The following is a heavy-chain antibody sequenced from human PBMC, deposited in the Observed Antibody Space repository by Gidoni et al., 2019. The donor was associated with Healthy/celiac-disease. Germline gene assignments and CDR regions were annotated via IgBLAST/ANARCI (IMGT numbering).Heavy chain of an antibody. Sequence: EVQLVESGGGLVKPGGSLRLSGAASGFTFSSYSMNWVRQAPGTGLEWVSSISSSSSYIYYADSVKGRFTISRDNAKNSLYLQMNSLRAEDTAVYYCARATGTGDYWGQGTLVTVSS. V-gene: IGHV3-21*01. J-gene: IGHJ4*02. CDR2: ISSSSSYI. D-gene: IGHD2-8*02. CDR3: ARATGTGDY. CDR1: GFTFSSYS.